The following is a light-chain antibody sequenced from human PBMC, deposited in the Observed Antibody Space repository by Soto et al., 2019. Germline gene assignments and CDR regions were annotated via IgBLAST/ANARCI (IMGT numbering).Light chain of an antibody. CDR1: SSDGGGYNY. CDR3: SSYTNSNTQV. J-gene: IGLJ2*01. CDR2: DVS. V-gene: IGLV2-14*03. Sequence: QSALTQPASVSGSPGQSITISCTGTSSDGGGYNYVSWYQQHPGKAPKLMIYDVSNRPSGVSNRFSGSKSGNTASLTISGLQAEDEADYYCSSYTNSNTQVFGGGTKLTVL.